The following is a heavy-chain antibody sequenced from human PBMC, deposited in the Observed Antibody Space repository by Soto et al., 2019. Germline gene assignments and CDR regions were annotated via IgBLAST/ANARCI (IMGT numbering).Heavy chain of an antibody. CDR3: ARDRYYYGSGSYYPAFDY. J-gene: IGHJ4*02. V-gene: IGHV3-53*01. Sequence: EVQLVESGGGLIQPGGSLRLSCAASGFTVSSNYMSWVRQAPGKGLEWVSVIYSGGSTYYADSVKGRFTISRDNSKNTLYLQMNSLRAEDTAVYYCARDRYYYGSGSYYPAFDYWGQGTLVTVSS. CDR2: IYSGGST. CDR1: GFTVSSNY. D-gene: IGHD3-10*01.